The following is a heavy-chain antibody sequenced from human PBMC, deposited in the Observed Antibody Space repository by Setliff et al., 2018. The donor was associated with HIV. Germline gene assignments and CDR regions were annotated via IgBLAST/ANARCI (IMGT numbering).Heavy chain of an antibody. J-gene: IGHJ3*01. CDR2: IYHSGST. CDR3: ARSITMIIVAPGAFDL. CDR1: GGYISSSNW. D-gene: IGHD3-22*01. Sequence: TLSLTCAVSGGYISSSNWWSWVRQPPGKGLEWIGEIYHSGSTKYNPSLKSRVTISVDKSKNQFSLKPSSVTAADTAVYYCARSITMIIVAPGAFDLWGQGTMVTVSS. V-gene: IGHV4-4*02.